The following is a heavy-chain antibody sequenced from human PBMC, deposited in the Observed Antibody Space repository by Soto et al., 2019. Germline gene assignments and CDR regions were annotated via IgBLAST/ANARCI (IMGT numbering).Heavy chain of an antibody. CDR1: GFSFSTYG. Sequence: PGGSLRLSCAASGFSFSTYGMHWVRQAPGKGLEWVSYISSGSSYTNYADSVKGRFTISRDNAKNSLYLQMNSLRAEDTAVYYCARVGSSGRGHEGAFDIWGQGTMVTVSS. D-gene: IGHD3-22*01. J-gene: IGHJ3*02. CDR3: ARVGSSGRGHEGAFDI. CDR2: ISSGSSYT. V-gene: IGHV3-21*05.